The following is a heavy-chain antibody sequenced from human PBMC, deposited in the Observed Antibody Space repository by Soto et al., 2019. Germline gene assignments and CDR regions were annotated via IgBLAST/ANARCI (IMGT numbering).Heavy chain of an antibody. CDR2: ISGSSSYV. CDR3: ARNRDYAFDY. CDR1: GFSFSTYT. J-gene: IGHJ4*02. D-gene: IGHD4-17*01. Sequence: PGGSLRLSCEASGFSFSTYTMNWVRQAPGKGLEWVSCISGSSSYVYYADSVKGRFTISRDNAKNSLYLQMNSLRTEDAAVYYCARNRDYAFDYWGRGTLVTVSS. V-gene: IGHV3-21*01.